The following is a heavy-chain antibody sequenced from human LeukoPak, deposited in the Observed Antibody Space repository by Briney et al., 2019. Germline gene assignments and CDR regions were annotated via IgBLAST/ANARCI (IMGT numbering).Heavy chain of an antibody. Sequence: GGSLRLSCAASGFTVSSNYMSWVRQAPGKGLEWVSVIYSGGSTYYADSVKGRFTISRDNSKNTLYLQMNSLRAEDTAVYYCARAHGSYCSSTSCRTDDAFDIWGQGTMVTVSS. CDR1: GFTVSSNY. CDR2: IYSGGST. CDR3: ARAHGSYCSSTSCRTDDAFDI. J-gene: IGHJ3*02. D-gene: IGHD2-2*01. V-gene: IGHV3-66*02.